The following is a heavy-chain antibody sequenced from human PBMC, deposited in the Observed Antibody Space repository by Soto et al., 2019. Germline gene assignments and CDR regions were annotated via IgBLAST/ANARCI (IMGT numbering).Heavy chain of an antibody. D-gene: IGHD3-9*01. CDR2: ISAYNGNT. CDR1: GFTFSNYG. J-gene: IGHJ5*02. V-gene: IGHV1-18*01. CDR3: ARPQNDILTDSYTNYFDP. Sequence: QVQLVQSGAEVKKPGVSVKVSCKASGFTFSNYGITWLRQVPGQGLEWMGWISAYNGNTFHAQEYQGRLTMTTDTSTSTAYMELRSLRPDATAVYYCARPQNDILTDSYTNYFDPWGQGTLVTVSP.